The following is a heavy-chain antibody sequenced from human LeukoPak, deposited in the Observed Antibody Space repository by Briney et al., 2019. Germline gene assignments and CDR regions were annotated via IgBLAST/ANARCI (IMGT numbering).Heavy chain of an antibody. Sequence: ASVKVSCKASGYTFTGFYIHWVRQAPGQGLEWMGWLNCNSGGTNYAQKFRGRVTMTRDTSISTAYLELNRLTSDDTAIYYCARDWFVDSGDDPFPFDYWGQGTLASVSS. CDR1: GYTFTGFY. J-gene: IGHJ4*02. V-gene: IGHV1-2*02. D-gene: IGHD5-12*01. CDR3: ARDWFVDSGDDPFPFDY. CDR2: LNCNSGGT.